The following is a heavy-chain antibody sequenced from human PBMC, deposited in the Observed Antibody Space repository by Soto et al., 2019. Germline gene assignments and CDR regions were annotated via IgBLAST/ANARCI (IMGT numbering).Heavy chain of an antibody. J-gene: IGHJ6*03. CDR3: ARASRTRYCSGGSCSQRGYYYYMDV. V-gene: IGHV1-69*02. D-gene: IGHD2-15*01. CDR2: IIPILGIA. Sequence: GASVKVSCKASGGTFSSYTISWVRQAPGQGLEWMGRIIPILGIANYAQKFQGRVTITADKSTSTAYMELSSLRSEDTAVYYCARASRTRYCSGGSCSQRGYYYYMDVWGKGTTVTV. CDR1: GGTFSSYT.